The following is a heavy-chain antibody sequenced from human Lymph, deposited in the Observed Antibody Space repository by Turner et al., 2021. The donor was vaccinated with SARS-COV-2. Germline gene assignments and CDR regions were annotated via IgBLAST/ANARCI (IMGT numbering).Heavy chain of an antibody. V-gene: IGHV3-53*02. CDR2: IYSGGTT. J-gene: IGHJ6*02. CDR3: ARDLGTYGMDV. D-gene: IGHD6-13*01. Sequence: EVQLVETGGGWIQPGGSLRLPCAASGTIVSRNYMNWVRQAPGKGLEWVSVIYSGGTTYYADSVKGRFTITRDNAKSTLYLQMSSLRVEDTAVYYCARDLGTYGMDVWGQGTTVTVSS. CDR1: GTIVSRNY.